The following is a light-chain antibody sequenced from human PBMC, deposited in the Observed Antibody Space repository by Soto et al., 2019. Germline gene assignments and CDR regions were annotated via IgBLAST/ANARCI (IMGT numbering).Light chain of an antibody. J-gene: IGKJ2*01. CDR3: XXLNDYRYT. CDR2: AAS. Sequence: DIQLTQSPSFLSASVGDRVTITCRASQAISSSLAWYQHNPGKAPKLLIYAASTLQNGVPSSFSGSGSGTEXXXXXXXLXXEDXXTXYCXXLNDYRYTFGQGTKVEIK. V-gene: IGKV1-9*01. CDR1: QAISSS.